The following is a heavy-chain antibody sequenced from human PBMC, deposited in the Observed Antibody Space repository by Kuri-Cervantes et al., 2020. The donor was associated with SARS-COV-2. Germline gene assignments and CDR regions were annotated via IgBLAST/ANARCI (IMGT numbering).Heavy chain of an antibody. D-gene: IGHD1-26*01. Sequence: SETLSLTCTVSSGSISSGSYYWSWIRQPAGKGLEWIGRIHTSGNTNYNPSLTSRVTISVDTSQNQFSLEVNSVTAADTAVYYCARDRWELHDYWGQGTLVTVSS. CDR2: IHTSGNT. CDR3: ARDRWELHDY. V-gene: IGHV4-61*02. CDR1: SGSISSGSYY. J-gene: IGHJ4*02.